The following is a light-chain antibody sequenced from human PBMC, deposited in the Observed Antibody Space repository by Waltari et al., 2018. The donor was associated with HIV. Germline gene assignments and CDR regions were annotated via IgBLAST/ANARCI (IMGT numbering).Light chain of an antibody. V-gene: IGKV4-1*01. Sequence: DIVMTQSPDSLAVSLGERATINCRSRQSFLSTSDNKNYLAWYQQKPGQPPKRLISWDSTRGSGVPARFSGSGSGTDFTLTIRSLQAEDVAVYYCQQYFTTPITFGQGTRLEIK. CDR3: QQYFTTPIT. J-gene: IGKJ5*01. CDR1: QSFLSTSDNKNY. CDR2: WDS.